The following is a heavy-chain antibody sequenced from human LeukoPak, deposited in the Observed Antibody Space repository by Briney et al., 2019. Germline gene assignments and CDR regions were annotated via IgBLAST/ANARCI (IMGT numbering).Heavy chain of an antibody. D-gene: IGHD6-13*01. CDR1: GGSISSYY. V-gene: IGHV4-59*12. J-gene: IGHJ4*02. Sequence: SETLSLTCTVSGGSISSYYWSWIRQPPGKGLEWIGYIYYSGSTNYNPSLKSRVTISVDTSKNQFSLKLSSVTAADTAVYYCAREGVSSWYSFDYWGQGTLVTVSS. CDR2: IYYSGST. CDR3: AREGVSSWYSFDY.